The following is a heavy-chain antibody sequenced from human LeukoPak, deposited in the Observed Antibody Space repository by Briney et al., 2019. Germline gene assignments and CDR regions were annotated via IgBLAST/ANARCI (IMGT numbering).Heavy chain of an antibody. D-gene: IGHD2-2*02. CDR2: INWNGSSR. J-gene: IGHJ5*02. CDR1: GFKSDDYG. Sequence: RPGGSLRLSCAASGFKSDDYGMSWVRQVPGKGLEWVSGINWNGSSRGYADSVKGRFTISRDNAKNSVYLQMNSLRSEDTAFYHCARDRCSSTSCYNTPNWFDPWGQGTLVTVSS. V-gene: IGHV3-20*01. CDR3: ARDRCSSTSCYNTPNWFDP.